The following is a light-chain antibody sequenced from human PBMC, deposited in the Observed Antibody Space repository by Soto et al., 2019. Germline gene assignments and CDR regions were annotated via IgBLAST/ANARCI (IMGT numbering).Light chain of an antibody. Sequence: DIQMTQSPSAMSASVGDRVTISCRASQGVSDFLAWFQQKPGTAPKRLIYAASGLESGVPSRFSGWGSGTEFTLTISGLQPEDFATYYCLQQKTYPYTFGQGTKLEIK. J-gene: IGKJ2*01. CDR1: QGVSDF. CDR3: LQQKTYPYT. CDR2: AAS. V-gene: IGKV1-17*03.